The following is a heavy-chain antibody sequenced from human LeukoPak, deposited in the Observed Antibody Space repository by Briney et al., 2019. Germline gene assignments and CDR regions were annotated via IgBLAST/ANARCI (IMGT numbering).Heavy chain of an antibody. V-gene: IGHV3-74*01. CDR1: GFTFSIYW. CDR3: AKYIQNVLAVFDP. Sequence: GGSLRLSCAASGFTFSIYWMHWVRQMPGKGLVWVSRIKSDGSGPIYADSVKGRFTISRDNAKNTLHLEMNSLRAEDTAIYYCAKYIQNVLAVFDPWGQGTLVTVSS. CDR2: IKSDGSGP. D-gene: IGHD1-1*01. J-gene: IGHJ5*02.